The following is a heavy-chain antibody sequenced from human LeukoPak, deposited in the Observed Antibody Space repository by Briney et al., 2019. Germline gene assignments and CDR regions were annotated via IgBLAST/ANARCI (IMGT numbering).Heavy chain of an antibody. J-gene: IGHJ4*02. CDR2: IFYSGST. CDR1: GGSISSGDYY. Sequence: SQTLSLTCTVSGGSISSGDYYWSWIRQPPGKGLECIGYIFYSGSTCYNPSLKSRVTISVDTSKNQFSLKLSSVTAADTAVYYCARDLLNEGNHLDYWGQGTLVTVSS. D-gene: IGHD4-23*01. V-gene: IGHV4-30-4*01. CDR3: ARDLLNEGNHLDY.